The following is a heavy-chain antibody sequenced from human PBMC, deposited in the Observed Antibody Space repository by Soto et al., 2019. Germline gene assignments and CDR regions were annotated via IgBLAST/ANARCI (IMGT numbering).Heavy chain of an antibody. CDR2: IYSGGST. CDR3: ARSMLSYGMDV. CDR1: GFTVSSNY. Sequence: VGSLRLSCAASGFTVSSNYMSWVRQAPGKGLEWVSVIYSGGSTYYADSVKGRFTISRDNSKNTLYLQMNSLRAEDTAVYYCARSMLSYGMDVWGQGTTVTVSS. V-gene: IGHV3-53*01. D-gene: IGHD2-8*01. J-gene: IGHJ6*02.